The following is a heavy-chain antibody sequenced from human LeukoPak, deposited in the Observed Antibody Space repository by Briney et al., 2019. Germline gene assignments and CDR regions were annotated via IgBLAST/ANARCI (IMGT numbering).Heavy chain of an antibody. Sequence: SVTLSLICAVSGGSISSGGYSWSWIRQPPGEGLEWIGYIYHSESTYYTPSLNSRVTISTDRSKNQFSLKLRSVTAADTAVYYCTLFGNGWFDPWGRGTLVTVSS. J-gene: IGHJ5*02. D-gene: IGHD1-1*01. CDR3: TLFGNGWFDP. CDR1: GGSISSGGYS. V-gene: IGHV4-30-2*01. CDR2: IYHSEST.